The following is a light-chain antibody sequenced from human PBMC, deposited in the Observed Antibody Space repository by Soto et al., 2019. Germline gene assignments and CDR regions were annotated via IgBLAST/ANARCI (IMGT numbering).Light chain of an antibody. Sequence: DIVMTQSPDSLAVSLGERATINCKSSQSVLYSSNNKNYLAWYQQKSGQPPKLLIYWASTRESGVPDRFSGSGSGTDFTLTISSQQAEDVAVYYCQQYFSTPYSFGQGTKLEIK. V-gene: IGKV4-1*01. CDR3: QQYFSTPYS. CDR2: WAS. CDR1: QSVLYSSNNKNY. J-gene: IGKJ2*03.